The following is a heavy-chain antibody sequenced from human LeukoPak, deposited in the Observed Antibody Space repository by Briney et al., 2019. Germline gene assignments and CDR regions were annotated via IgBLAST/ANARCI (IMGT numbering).Heavy chain of an antibody. V-gene: IGHV1-69*04. CDR3: ARGSEMATTQGAFDI. D-gene: IGHD5-24*01. CDR1: GGTFSSYA. CDR2: IIPILGIA. J-gene: IGHJ3*02. Sequence: SVKVSCKASGGTFSSYAISWVRQAPGQGPEWMGRIIPILGIANYAQKFQGRVTITADKSTSTAYMELSSLRSEDTAVYYCARGSEMATTQGAFDIWGQGTMVTVSS.